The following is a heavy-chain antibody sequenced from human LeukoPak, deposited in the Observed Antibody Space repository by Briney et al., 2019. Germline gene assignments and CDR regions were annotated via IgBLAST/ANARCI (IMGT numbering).Heavy chain of an antibody. Sequence: SETLSLTCTVSGASISGYYWSWIRQPPGKGLEWIGFISDSGSINYNPSLKSRATISVDTSKNQFSLMMSSVAAADTAVYYCARRGFFDSWGQGTLVTISS. CDR3: ARRGFFDS. V-gene: IGHV4-59*08. CDR1: GASISGYY. CDR2: ISDSGSI. J-gene: IGHJ4*02.